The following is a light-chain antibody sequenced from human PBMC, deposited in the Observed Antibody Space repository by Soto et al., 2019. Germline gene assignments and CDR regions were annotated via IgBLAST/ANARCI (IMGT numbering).Light chain of an antibody. J-gene: IGKJ3*01. CDR3: QQYGDSPFT. V-gene: IGKV3-20*01. CDR2: DAS. Sequence: DIVLTQSPGTLSLSPGERAILSCRASQSVVNSYLAWFQHKPGQAPRLLIHDASRRATGIPDRFSGSWSGTDFTLTISRLEPEDFAVYYCQQYGDSPFTFGPGTRVDIK. CDR1: QSVVNSY.